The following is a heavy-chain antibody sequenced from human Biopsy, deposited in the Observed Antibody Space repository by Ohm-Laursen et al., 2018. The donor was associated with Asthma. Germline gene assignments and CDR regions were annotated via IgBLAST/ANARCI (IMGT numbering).Heavy chain of an antibody. CDR1: GFTFGDYW. Sequence: SLRLSCAAFGFTFGDYWMSWVRQVPGKGLEWVANIKHDGTEKNHVDSLKGRSTISRDNAKNSLYLQMNSLRAEDTAVYYCARTFHFWSPYHAEHYQLWGQGTLVTVPS. J-gene: IGHJ1*01. CDR3: ARTFHFWSPYHAEHYQL. V-gene: IGHV3-7*01. CDR2: IKHDGTEK. D-gene: IGHD3-3*02.